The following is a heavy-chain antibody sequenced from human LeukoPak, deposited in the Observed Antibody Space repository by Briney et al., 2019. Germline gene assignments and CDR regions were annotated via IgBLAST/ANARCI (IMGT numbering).Heavy chain of an antibody. Sequence: PGGSLRLSCAASGFTFSSYSMNWVRQAPGKGLEWVSSISSSSSYIYYADSVKGRFTISRDNAKNSLYLQMNSLRAEDTAVYYCARDQHSSSSSGSYDYWGQGTLVTVSS. J-gene: IGHJ4*02. CDR3: ARDQHSSSSSGSYDY. D-gene: IGHD6-6*01. CDR2: ISSSSSYI. V-gene: IGHV3-21*01. CDR1: GFTFSSYS.